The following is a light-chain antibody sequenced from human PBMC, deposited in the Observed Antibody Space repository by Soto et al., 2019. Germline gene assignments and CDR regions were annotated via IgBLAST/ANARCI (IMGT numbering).Light chain of an antibody. J-gene: IGKJ2*01. CDR3: QQYDNSPMYT. V-gene: IGKV3-20*01. CDR2: GGS. Sequence: VLTQSPGTLSLSPGERATLSCRAGQSVRSTYLAWYQQKPGQAPRLLIYGGSNRATGIPDRFSGSGSGTGFTLTISRLEPEDSAVYYCQQYDNSPMYTFGQGTKLEIK. CDR1: QSVRSTY.